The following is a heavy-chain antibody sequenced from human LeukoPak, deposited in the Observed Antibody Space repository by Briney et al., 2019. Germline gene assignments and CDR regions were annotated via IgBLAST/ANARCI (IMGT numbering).Heavy chain of an antibody. CDR1: GFTNSSYG. V-gene: IGHV3-30*02. CDR3: AKNPSRVHY. J-gene: IGHJ4*02. D-gene: IGHD3-10*01. Sequence: PGGSLRLSCAATGFTNSSYGIHWVRQAPGKGLEWVAFIGYDGNNKYYADSVKGRVTISRDNSKNTLYLQMNSLRADDTAVYYCAKNPSRVHYWGQGTLVTVSS. CDR2: IGYDGNNK.